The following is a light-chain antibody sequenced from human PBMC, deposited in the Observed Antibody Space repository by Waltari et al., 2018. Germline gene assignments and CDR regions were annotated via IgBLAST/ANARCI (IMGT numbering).Light chain of an antibody. Sequence: DVVMTQSPLSLPVTLGQPASISCRSSQSLVHSDGRNYVNWFQQRPGQSPRRLIYYVSNRDSGVPDRFSGGGSGTDFTLKISRVEAEDVGVYYCMQGTHYPLTFGGGTKVEIK. J-gene: IGKJ4*01. V-gene: IGKV2-30*02. CDR3: MQGTHYPLT. CDR1: QSLVHSDGRNY. CDR2: YVS.